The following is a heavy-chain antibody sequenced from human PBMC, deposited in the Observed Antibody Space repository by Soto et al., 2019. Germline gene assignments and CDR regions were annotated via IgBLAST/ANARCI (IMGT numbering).Heavy chain of an antibody. Sequence: SLRLSCAASGFTFSSYEMNWVRQAPGKGLEWVSYISSSGSTIYYADSVKGRFTISGDNAKNSLYLQMNSLRAEDTAVYYCAREGGHYYDSSGFSPNAYYYYYGMDVWGQGTTVTAP. D-gene: IGHD3-22*01. CDR1: GFTFSSYE. V-gene: IGHV3-48*03. CDR2: ISSSGSTI. J-gene: IGHJ6*02. CDR3: AREGGHYYDSSGFSPNAYYYYYGMDV.